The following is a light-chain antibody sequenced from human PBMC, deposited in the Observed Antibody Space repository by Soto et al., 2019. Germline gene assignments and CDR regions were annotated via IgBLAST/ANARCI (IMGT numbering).Light chain of an antibody. CDR3: SSYTTGSSYV. V-gene: IGLV2-14*01. J-gene: IGLJ1*01. Sequence: SALTQPASVSGSPGQSITISCTGTSSDVGGYIYVSWYQQHPGKAPKLMIYDVTSRPSGVSYRFSGSKSGNTASLTISGLQAEDEADYYCSSYTTGSSYVFGTGTKVTVL. CDR1: SSDVGGYIY. CDR2: DVT.